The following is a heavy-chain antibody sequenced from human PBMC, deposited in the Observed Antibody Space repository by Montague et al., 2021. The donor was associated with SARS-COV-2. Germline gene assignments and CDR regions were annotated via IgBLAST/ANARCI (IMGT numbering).Heavy chain of an antibody. D-gene: IGHD3-22*01. V-gene: IGHV4-39*01. CDR3: ARRLDYWDSSGQRRHFDY. Sequence: SETLSLTCTVSGDSISSSSYDWGWIRRPPGKGLEWIGHISYHGNTNYNPSLKSRVTISIDTSRNQFSLKVSSVTATDTAVYYCARRLDYWDSSGQRRHFDYWGQGTLVTVCS. J-gene: IGHJ4*02. CDR2: ISYHGNT. CDR1: GDSISSSSYD.